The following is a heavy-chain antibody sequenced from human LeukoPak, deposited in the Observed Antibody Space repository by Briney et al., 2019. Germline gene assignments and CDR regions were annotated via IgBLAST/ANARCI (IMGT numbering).Heavy chain of an antibody. CDR1: GFSFSSFS. V-gene: IGHV3-21*01. J-gene: IGHJ3*02. Sequence: PGGSLRLSCAASGFSFSSFSMNWVRQAPGKGLEWVSYISGGSSFTYYVDSVKGRFTISRDNAKNSLYLQMNSLRAEDTALYYCARYRFVVGATDSFDIWGQGTMVTVSS. D-gene: IGHD1-26*01. CDR3: ARYRFVVGATDSFDI. CDR2: ISGGSSFT.